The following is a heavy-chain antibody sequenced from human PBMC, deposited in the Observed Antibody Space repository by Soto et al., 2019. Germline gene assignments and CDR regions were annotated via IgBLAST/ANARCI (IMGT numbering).Heavy chain of an antibody. Sequence: SDTLSLTFTVSGGSVSSVSYYWSWIRQPPGKGLELIGYIYYSGSTKYNPSLKSRVTISVDTSKNQFSLKLSSVTAADTALYYCAGLVPAAMRVNNWFDXWGQVTMVTVSX. CDR2: IYYSGST. D-gene: IGHD2-2*01. CDR3: AGLVPAAMRVNNWFDX. V-gene: IGHV4-61*01. J-gene: IGHJ5*02. CDR1: GGSVSSVSYY.